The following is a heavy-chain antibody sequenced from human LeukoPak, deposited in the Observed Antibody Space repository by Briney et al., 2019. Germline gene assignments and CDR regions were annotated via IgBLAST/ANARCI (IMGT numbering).Heavy chain of an antibody. Sequence: SETLSLTCAVYGGSFSGYYWSWIRQPPGKGLEWIGEINHSGSTNYNPSLKSRVTISVDTSKNQFSLKLSSVTAADTAVYYCARSGVDTAMADWGQGTLVTVSS. D-gene: IGHD5-18*01. CDR2: INHSGST. CDR1: GGSFSGYY. J-gene: IGHJ4*02. CDR3: ARSGVDTAMAD. V-gene: IGHV4-34*01.